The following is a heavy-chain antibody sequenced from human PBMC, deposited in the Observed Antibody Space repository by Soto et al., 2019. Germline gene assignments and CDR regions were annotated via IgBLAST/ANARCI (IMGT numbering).Heavy chain of an antibody. Sequence: ASVKVSCKASGYSFTDSYMHWVRQAPGQGLEWMGWINPNSGGTNYAQNFQGWVTMTRDTSISTAYMELSRLRSDDTAIYYCAKGKFYDSTGYYLDYWGQGALVTVSS. CDR3: AKGKFYDSTGYYLDY. D-gene: IGHD3-22*01. V-gene: IGHV1-2*04. CDR2: INPNSGGT. J-gene: IGHJ4*02. CDR1: GYSFTDSY.